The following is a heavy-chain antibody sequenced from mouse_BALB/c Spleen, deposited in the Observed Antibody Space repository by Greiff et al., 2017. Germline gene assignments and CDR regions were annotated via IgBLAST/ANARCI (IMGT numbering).Heavy chain of an antibody. V-gene: IGHV5-6-5*01. CDR2: ISSGGST. CDR3: ARGRDGGAMDY. CDR1: GFTFSSYA. D-gene: IGHD2-3*01. Sequence: EVQVVESGGGLVKPGGSLKLSCAASGFTFSSYAMSWVRQTPEKRLEWVASISSGGSTYYPDSVKGRFTISRDNARNILYLQMSSLRSEDTAMYYCARGRDGGAMDYWGQGTSVTVSS. J-gene: IGHJ4*01.